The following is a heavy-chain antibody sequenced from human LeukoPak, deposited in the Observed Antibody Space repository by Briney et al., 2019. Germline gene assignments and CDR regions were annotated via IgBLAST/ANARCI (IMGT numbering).Heavy chain of an antibody. Sequence: PEASVKVSCKASGYTFTGYYMHWVRQAPGQGLEWMGWINPNSGGTNYAQKFQGRVTMTRDTSISTAYMELSRLRSDDTAVYYCARGWAPGSYGFYYFDYWGQGTLVTVSS. CDR3: ARGWAPGSYGFYYFDY. CDR1: GYTFTGYY. J-gene: IGHJ4*02. D-gene: IGHD5-18*01. V-gene: IGHV1-2*02. CDR2: INPNSGGT.